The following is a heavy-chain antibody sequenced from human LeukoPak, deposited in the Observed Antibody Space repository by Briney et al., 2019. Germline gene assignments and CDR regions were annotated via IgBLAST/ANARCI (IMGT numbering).Heavy chain of an antibody. CDR2: ISGSGGST. J-gene: IGHJ3*02. D-gene: IGHD3-22*01. CDR3: AKGRYYYDSSDAFDI. V-gene: IGHV3-23*01. CDR1: GFTFTSYA. Sequence: PGGSLRLSCAASGFTFTSYAMSWVRQAPGEGLEWVSAISGSGGSTYYADSVKGRFTISRDNSKNTLYLQTNSLRAEDTAVYYCAKGRYYYDSSDAFDIWGQGTMVTVSS.